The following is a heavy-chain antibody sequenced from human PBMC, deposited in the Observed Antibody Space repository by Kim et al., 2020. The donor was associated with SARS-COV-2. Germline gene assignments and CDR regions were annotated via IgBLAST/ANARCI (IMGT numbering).Heavy chain of an antibody. CDR3: ASRPRNYFDY. J-gene: IGHJ4*02. Sequence: SETLSLTCTVSDGSISSSSYYWDWIRQSPGKGLEWIGSIFYSGTTYYNPSLKSRVTISVDTSKNQFSLKLSSVTAADTAVYYCASRPRNYFDYWGQGTLVTVSS. CDR2: IFYSGTT. V-gene: IGHV4-39*01. CDR1: DGSISSSSYY.